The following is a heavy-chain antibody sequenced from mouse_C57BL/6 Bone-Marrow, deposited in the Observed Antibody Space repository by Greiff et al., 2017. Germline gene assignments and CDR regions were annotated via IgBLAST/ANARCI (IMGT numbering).Heavy chain of an antibody. CDR3: ARSSFYYGSSYWYFDV. CDR1: GYTFTDYY. CDR2: INPNNGGT. J-gene: IGHJ1*03. V-gene: IGHV1-26*01. D-gene: IGHD1-1*01. Sequence: EVQLQQSGPELVKPGASVKISCKASGYTFTDYYMNWVKQSHGKSLEWIGDINPNNGGTSYNQKFKGKATLTVDKSSSTAYMELRSLTSEDSAVYYCARSSFYYGSSYWYFDVWGTGTTVTVSS.